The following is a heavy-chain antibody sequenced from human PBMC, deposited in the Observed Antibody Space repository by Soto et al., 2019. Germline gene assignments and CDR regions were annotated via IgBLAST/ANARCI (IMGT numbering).Heavy chain of an antibody. CDR1: GFTFSSYA. D-gene: IGHD7-27*01. CDR2: ISYDGSNK. CDR3: ARANWGSLPQVYYYYGMDV. J-gene: IGHJ6*02. Sequence: QVQLVESGGGVVQPGRSLRLSCAASGFTFSSYAMHWVRQAPGKGLEWVAVISYDGSNKYYADSVKGRFTISRDNSKNTLYLQMNSLRAEDTAVYYCARANWGSLPQVYYYYGMDVWGQGTTVTVSS. V-gene: IGHV3-30-3*01.